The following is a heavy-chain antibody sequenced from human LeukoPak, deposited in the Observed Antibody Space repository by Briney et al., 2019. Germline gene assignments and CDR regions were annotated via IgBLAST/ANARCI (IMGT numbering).Heavy chain of an antibody. CDR2: ISFDGNNK. V-gene: IGHV3-30-3*01. Sequence: GGSLRLSCAASGFTFSSYPIHWVRQSPGKGLEWVAVISFDGNNKYYTDSVKGRFTISRDNSKSSLYLQMNSLRAEDTAVYYCAKGYCTGTTCYEAGNWFDPWGQGTLVTVSS. D-gene: IGHD2-2*01. CDR1: GFTFSSYP. CDR3: AKGYCTGTTCYEAGNWFDP. J-gene: IGHJ5*02.